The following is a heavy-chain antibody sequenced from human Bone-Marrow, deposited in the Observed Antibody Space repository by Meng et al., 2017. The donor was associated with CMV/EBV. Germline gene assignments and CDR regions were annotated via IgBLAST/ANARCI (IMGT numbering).Heavy chain of an antibody. Sequence: SETLSLTCAVYGGSFSSYYWSWIRQPPGKGLEWIGYIYYSGSTNYNPSLKSRVTISVDTSKDQFSLKLSSVTAADTAVYYCARGLGDSSSWYPTYYYYYYGMDVWGQGTTVTVSS. CDR2: IYYSGST. J-gene: IGHJ6*02. V-gene: IGHV4-59*01. D-gene: IGHD6-13*01. CDR1: GGSFSSYY. CDR3: ARGLGDSSSWYPTYYYYYYGMDV.